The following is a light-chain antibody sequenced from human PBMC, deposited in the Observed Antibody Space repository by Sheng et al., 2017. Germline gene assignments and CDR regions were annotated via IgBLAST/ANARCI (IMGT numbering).Light chain of an antibody. J-gene: IGKJ1*01. V-gene: IGKV1-27*01. CDR3: QKYDSAPWT. CDR2: AAS. CDR1: QPISKY. Sequence: DIQMTQSPSSLSASVGDRVTITCRASQPISKYLAWFQHQPGKVPRLLIYAASTLQSGVPSRFIGSGSGTEFSLTISSLQREDVATYYCQKYDSAPWTFGQGTKVEVK.